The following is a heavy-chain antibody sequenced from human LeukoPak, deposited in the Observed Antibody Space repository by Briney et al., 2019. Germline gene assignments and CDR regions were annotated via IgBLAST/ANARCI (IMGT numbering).Heavy chain of an antibody. V-gene: IGHV3-30*02. Sequence: PGGSLRLSCAASGFTFSSYGMHWVRQAPGKGLEWVAFIRYDGSNKYYADSVKGRFTISRDNSKNTLYLQMNSLRAEDTAVYYCAKDPYDFWSGYHDAFDIWGQGTMVTVSS. CDR2: IRYDGSNK. CDR3: AKDPYDFWSGYHDAFDI. J-gene: IGHJ3*02. CDR1: GFTFSSYG. D-gene: IGHD3-3*01.